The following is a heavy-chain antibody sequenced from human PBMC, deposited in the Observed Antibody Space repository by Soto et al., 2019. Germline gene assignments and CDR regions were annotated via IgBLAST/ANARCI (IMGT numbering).Heavy chain of an antibody. J-gene: IGHJ5*02. CDR1: GGSISSSNW. Sequence: SETLSLTCAVSGGSISSSNWWSWVRQPPGKGLEWIGESYHSGSTNYNPSLKSRVTIAVDKSKNQFSLELTSVTAADTAVYYCARDVYSTNWNYWFDPWGQGTLVTVPS. D-gene: IGHD6-13*01. V-gene: IGHV4-4*02. CDR3: ARDVYSTNWNYWFDP. CDR2: SYHSGST.